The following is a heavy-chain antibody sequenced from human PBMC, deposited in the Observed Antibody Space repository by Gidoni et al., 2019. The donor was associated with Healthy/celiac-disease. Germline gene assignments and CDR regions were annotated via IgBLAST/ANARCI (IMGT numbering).Heavy chain of an antibody. Sequence: EVQLVESGGGLVQPGRSLSLSCAASGFTFDDYAMHWVRQAPGKGLEWVSGISWNSGSIGYADSVKGRFTISRDNAKNSLYLQMNSLRAEDTALYYCAKDMQGADTPPNYYYGMDVWGQGTTVTVSS. CDR2: ISWNSGSI. CDR3: AKDMQGADTPPNYYYGMDV. D-gene: IGHD5-18*01. J-gene: IGHJ6*02. V-gene: IGHV3-9*01. CDR1: GFTFDDYA.